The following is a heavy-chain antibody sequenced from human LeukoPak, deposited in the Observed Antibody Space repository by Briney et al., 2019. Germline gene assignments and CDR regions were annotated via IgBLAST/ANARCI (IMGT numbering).Heavy chain of an antibody. CDR3: ARHIEYWSGFPGFYMDV. D-gene: IGHD3-3*01. Sequence: GESLKISCKGSGYSFTSYWIGWVRQMPGKGLEWMGIIYPGDSDTKYSPSFQDQVTISADKSIRTAYLQLSSLKASDTAIYYCARHIEYWSGFPGFYMDVWGKGTPVTVS. CDR2: IYPGDSDT. CDR1: GYSFTSYW. J-gene: IGHJ6*03. V-gene: IGHV5-51*01.